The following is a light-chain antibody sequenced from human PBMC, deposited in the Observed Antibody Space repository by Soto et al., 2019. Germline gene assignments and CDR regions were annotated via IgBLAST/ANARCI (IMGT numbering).Light chain of an antibody. Sequence: ILMTQSPSSLSASVGDRVTITCQARRDIDNYLNWYQQKPGKAPNLLIYDASNLETGVPVRFSGSRSGTHFTLTISSLQTEDIGTYYCHQYDNRPFTFGQGTKLEIK. CDR3: HQYDNRPFT. CDR1: RDIDNY. J-gene: IGKJ2*01. V-gene: IGKV1-33*01. CDR2: DAS.